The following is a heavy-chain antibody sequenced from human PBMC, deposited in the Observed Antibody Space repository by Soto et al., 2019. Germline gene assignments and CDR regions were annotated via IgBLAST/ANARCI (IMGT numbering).Heavy chain of an antibody. Sequence: PSWSLSLTSSFSGGSISISSYSWAWIRQSSGTGLQWIGSLSYTGNTHYNPSLKGRVAISVDTSRNQFSLKIFSVTAADTAAYYCARGLRWTRTFDFWGQGTLVTVSS. CDR3: ARGLRWTRTFDF. D-gene: IGHD1-1*01. CDR1: GGSISISSYS. J-gene: IGHJ4*02. CDR2: LSYTGNT. V-gene: IGHV4-39*02.